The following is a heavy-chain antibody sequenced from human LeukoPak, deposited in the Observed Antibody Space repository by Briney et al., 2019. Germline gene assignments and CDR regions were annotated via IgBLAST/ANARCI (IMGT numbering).Heavy chain of an antibody. Sequence: SETLSPTCAVYGGSFSGYYWSWIRQPPGKGLEWIGEINNSGTTNYNPSLKSRVTISIDTSKNQFSLKLSSVTAADTAVYYCASSRGYSGSLWYYYMDVWGKGTTVTVSS. CDR2: INNSGTT. J-gene: IGHJ6*03. D-gene: IGHD6-13*01. CDR3: ASSRGYSGSLWYYYMDV. V-gene: IGHV4-34*01. CDR1: GGSFSGYY.